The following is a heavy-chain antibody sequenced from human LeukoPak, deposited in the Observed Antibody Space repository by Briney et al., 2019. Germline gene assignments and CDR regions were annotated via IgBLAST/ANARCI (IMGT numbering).Heavy chain of an antibody. CDR1: GGSISSYY. J-gene: IGHJ4*02. V-gene: IGHV4-4*07. D-gene: IGHD4-17*01. Sequence: PSETLSLTCTVSGGSISSYYGSWIRQPAGKGLEWIGRIYTSGSTNYNPSLKSRVTMSVDTSKNQSSLKLSSVTAADTAVYYCARVAVTNSEFDYWGQGTLVTVSS. CDR3: ARVAVTNSEFDY. CDR2: IYTSGST.